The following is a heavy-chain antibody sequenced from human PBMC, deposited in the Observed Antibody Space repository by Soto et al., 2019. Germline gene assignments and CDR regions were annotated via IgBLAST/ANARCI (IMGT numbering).Heavy chain of an antibody. CDR3: TRTVGSSYYYYYMDV. D-gene: IGHD6-13*01. CDR2: IRGKSYGGST. J-gene: IGHJ6*03. Sequence: GGSLRLSCTTSGFSFGDFAMSWFRQAPGKGLEWVGFIRGKSYGGSTEYAASVEARFTISRDDSKSMAYLQMNSLQIEDTAVYFCTRTVGSSYYYYYMDVWGKGTTVTVSS. V-gene: IGHV3-49*03. CDR1: GFSFGDFA.